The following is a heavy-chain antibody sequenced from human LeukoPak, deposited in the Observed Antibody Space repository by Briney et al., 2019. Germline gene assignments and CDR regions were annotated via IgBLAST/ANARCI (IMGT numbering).Heavy chain of an antibody. Sequence: GASVKVSCKASGYTFTSYGISWVRQAPGQALEWMEWISAYNGNTNYAQKLQGRVTMTTDTSTSTAYMELRSLRSDDTAVYYCARVLTGYYPTTYYYYGMDVWGKGTTVTVSS. D-gene: IGHD3-9*01. V-gene: IGHV1-18*04. CDR3: ARVLTGYYPTTYYYYGMDV. CDR2: ISAYNGNT. CDR1: GYTFTSYG. J-gene: IGHJ6*04.